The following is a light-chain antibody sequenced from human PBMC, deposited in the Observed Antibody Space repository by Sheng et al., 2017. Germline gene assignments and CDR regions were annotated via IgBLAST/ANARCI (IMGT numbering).Light chain of an antibody. J-gene: IGKJ2*01. V-gene: IGKV1-27*01. CDR1: QDTKNY. CDR3: QKSDRAPYT. Sequence: IQMTQSPSTLSASVGDRVTITCRASQDTKNYLVWYQQKPGKHPKLLIYAASTLKSGVPSRFSGGGSGTNFTLTISSLQPEDVATYYCQKSDRAPYTFGQGTKLEI. CDR2: AAS.